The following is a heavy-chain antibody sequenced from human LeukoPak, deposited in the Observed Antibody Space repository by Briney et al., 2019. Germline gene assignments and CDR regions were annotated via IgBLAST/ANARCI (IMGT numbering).Heavy chain of an antibody. CDR3: ARGMDYYDSSGYQTNPGGAFDI. V-gene: IGHV1-8*03. J-gene: IGHJ3*02. Sequence: ASVKVSCKASGYTFTSYDINWVRQATGQGLEWMGLINPNSGNTGYAQKFQGRVTITRNTSISTAYMELSSLRSEDTAVYSCARGMDYYDSSGYQTNPGGAFDIWGQGTMVTVSS. CDR2: INPNSGNT. D-gene: IGHD3-22*01. CDR1: GYTFTSYD.